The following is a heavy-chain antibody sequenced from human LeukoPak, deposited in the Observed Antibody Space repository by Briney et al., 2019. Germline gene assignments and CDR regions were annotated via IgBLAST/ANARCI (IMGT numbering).Heavy chain of an antibody. D-gene: IGHD3-10*01. J-gene: IGHJ5*02. V-gene: IGHV1-69*05. CDR2: IIPIFGTA. CDR3: ARDSGDYYGSGSYLVNWFDP. Sequence: SVTVSCKASGGTFSSYAISWVRQAPGQGLEWMGGIIPIFGTANYAQKFQGRVTITTDESTSTAYMELSSLRSEDTAVYYCARDSGDYYGSGSYLVNWFDPWGQGTLVTVSS. CDR1: GGTFSSYA.